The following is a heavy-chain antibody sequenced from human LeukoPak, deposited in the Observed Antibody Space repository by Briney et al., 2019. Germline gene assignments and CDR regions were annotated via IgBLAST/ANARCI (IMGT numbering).Heavy chain of an antibody. D-gene: IGHD3-22*01. CDR2: ISSSSSYI. CDR1: GFTFSSYS. Sequence: GGSLRLSCAASGFTFSSYSMNWVRQAPGKGLEWVSSISSSSSYIYYADSVKGRFTIPRDNAKNSLYLQMNSLRAEDTAVYYCAGAPYDSSGYYYYWGQGTLVTVSS. CDR3: AGAPYDSSGYYYY. J-gene: IGHJ4*02. V-gene: IGHV3-21*01.